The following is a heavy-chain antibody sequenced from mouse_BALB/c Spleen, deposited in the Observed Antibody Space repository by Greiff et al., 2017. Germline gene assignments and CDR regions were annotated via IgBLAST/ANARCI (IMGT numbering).Heavy chain of an antibody. CDR1: GYTFSSYW. CDR2: ILPGSGST. Sequence: QVQLKESGAELMKPGASVKISCKATGYTFSSYWIEWVKQRPGHGLEWIGEILPGSGSTNYNEKFKGKATLTADTSSSTAYMQLSSLTSEDSAVYFCARLGDYRYEGFAYWGQGTLVTVSA. D-gene: IGHD2-14*01. V-gene: IGHV1-9*01. CDR3: ARLGDYRYEGFAY. J-gene: IGHJ3*01.